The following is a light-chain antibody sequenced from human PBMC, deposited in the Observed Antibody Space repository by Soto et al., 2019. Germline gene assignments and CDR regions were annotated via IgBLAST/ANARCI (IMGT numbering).Light chain of an antibody. CDR1: SSDGGTYNY. J-gene: IGLJ1*01. CDR3: TSYTRDTALV. Sequence: QSVLTQPASVSGAPGQSITISCTVTSSDGGTYNYVSWYQHHPGKAPKLIIYEVSNRPSGVSNRFSGSKSGSTASLTISGLQAEDEADYHCTSYTRDTALVFGTGTKVTVL. V-gene: IGLV2-14*01. CDR2: EVS.